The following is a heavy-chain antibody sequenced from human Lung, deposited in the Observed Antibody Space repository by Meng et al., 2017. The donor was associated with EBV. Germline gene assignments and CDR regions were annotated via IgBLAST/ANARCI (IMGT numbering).Heavy chain of an antibody. CDR1: GGSFSGYY. CDR3: AATVNDGYFDY. Sequence: QVQLQEGGVALLRASETLSLTCAVYGGSFSGYYWSWIRQHPGKGLEWIGYIYYSGSTYYNPSLKNRVTISVDTSKNQFSLKLSSVTAADTAVYYCAATVNDGYFDYWGQGTLVTVSS. D-gene: IGHD4-11*01. V-gene: IGHV4-31*11. CDR2: IYYSGST. J-gene: IGHJ4*02.